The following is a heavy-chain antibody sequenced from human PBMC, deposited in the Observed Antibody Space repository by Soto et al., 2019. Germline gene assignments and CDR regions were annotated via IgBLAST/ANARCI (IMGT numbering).Heavy chain of an antibody. D-gene: IGHD3-10*01. CDR2: INSDGRST. CDR1: GFTFSSYW. Sequence: GGSLRLSCAASGFTFSSYWMHWVRQAPGKGLVWVSRINSDGRSTSYADSVKGRFTISRDNAKNTLYLQMNSLRAEDTAVYYCARDVSYSDSGNFTPYYYYCMDVWGKGTTVTVSS. J-gene: IGHJ6*03. CDR3: ARDVSYSDSGNFTPYYYYCMDV. V-gene: IGHV3-74*01.